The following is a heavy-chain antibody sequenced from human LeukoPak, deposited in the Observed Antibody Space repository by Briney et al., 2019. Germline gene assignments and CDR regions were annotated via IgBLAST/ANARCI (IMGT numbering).Heavy chain of an antibody. V-gene: IGHV3-33*01. CDR1: GFTFSSYG. CDR2: IWYDGSNK. J-gene: IGHJ5*02. CDR3: AREGDATVTYPWNWFDP. D-gene: IGHD4-17*01. Sequence: GGSLRLSCAASGFTFSSYGMHWVRQAPGKELEWVAVIWYDGSNKYYADSVKGRFTISRDNSKNTLYLQMNSLRAEDTAVYYCAREGDATVTYPWNWFDPWGQGTLVTVSS.